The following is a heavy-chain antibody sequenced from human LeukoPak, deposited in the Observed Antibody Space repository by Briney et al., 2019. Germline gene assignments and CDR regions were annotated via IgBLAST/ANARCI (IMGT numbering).Heavy chain of an antibody. CDR3: ARDYYETSGYPLEPYDN. Sequence: GGSLRLSCAASGFIFRKYVMSWVRQAPGKGLEWVSAITSSGGSTYYADSVKGRFTISRDNSKNTLYLQMNSLRTEDTAVYYCARDYYETSGYPLEPYDNWGQGTLVTVSS. V-gene: IGHV3-23*01. D-gene: IGHD3-22*01. J-gene: IGHJ4*02. CDR2: ITSSGGST. CDR1: GFIFRKYV.